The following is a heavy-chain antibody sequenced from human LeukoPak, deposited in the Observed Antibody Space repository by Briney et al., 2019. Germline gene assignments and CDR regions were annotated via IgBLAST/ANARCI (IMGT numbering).Heavy chain of an antibody. CDR2: IYASGSI. D-gene: IGHD3-16*01. CDR1: VGSISSYY. V-gene: IGHV4-4*07. Sequence: SETLSLTCTVSVGSISSYYWSWIRQPAGKGLEWIGRIYASGSINYNPSLESRVTMSVDTSKNQFSLKLSSVTAADTAVYYCARDQGGDYERLDTFDIWGQGTMVTVSS. CDR3: ARDQGGDYERLDTFDI. J-gene: IGHJ3*02.